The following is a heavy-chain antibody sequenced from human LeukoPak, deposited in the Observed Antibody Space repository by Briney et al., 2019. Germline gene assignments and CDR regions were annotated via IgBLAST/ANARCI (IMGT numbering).Heavy chain of an antibody. CDR1: GGTFSSYA. CDR3: ARVYCSSTSCYAASYFDY. CDR2: IIPVFGTA. D-gene: IGHD2-2*01. Sequence: SVKVSCKASGGTFSSYAISWVRQAPGQGLEWMGGIIPVFGTANYAQKFQGRVTITADESTSTAYMELSSLRSEDTAVYYCARVYCSSTSCYAASYFDYWGQGTLVTVSS. J-gene: IGHJ4*02. V-gene: IGHV1-69*13.